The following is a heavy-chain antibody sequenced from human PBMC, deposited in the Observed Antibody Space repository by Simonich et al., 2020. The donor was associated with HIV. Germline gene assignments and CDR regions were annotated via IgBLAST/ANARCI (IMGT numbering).Heavy chain of an antibody. CDR3: ARHEGSGAYDDPFDI. V-gene: IGHV4-4*08. Sequence: QVQLQESWPRLVKSSETLSLTCTVSDGSISGYFWSRIRQPPGKGRVWSGHIYTRGVINYNPSLKNRVTMFVAPSNKPFALKVTSVTAADTALYYCARHEGSGAYDDPFDIWGQGTMVTVSS. CDR1: DGSISGYF. J-gene: IGHJ3*02. CDR2: IYTRGVI. D-gene: IGHD3-10*01.